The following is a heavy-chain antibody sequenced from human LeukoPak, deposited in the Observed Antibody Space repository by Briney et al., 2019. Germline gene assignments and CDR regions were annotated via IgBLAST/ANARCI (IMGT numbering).Heavy chain of an antibody. CDR1: GVSFDNYG. CDR3: TNTARRAYKDDGLES. D-gene: IGHD2-21*01. V-gene: IGHV3-9*01. J-gene: IGHJ5*02. Sequence: QPGGSLRLSCAASGVSFDNYGIYWVRQAPGKGLEWVSGISWNSGSVGYADSVKGRFTISRDNAKNSLYLQMSSLRTEDTALYYCTNTARRAYKDDGLESWGQGTLVTVSS. CDR2: ISWNSGSV.